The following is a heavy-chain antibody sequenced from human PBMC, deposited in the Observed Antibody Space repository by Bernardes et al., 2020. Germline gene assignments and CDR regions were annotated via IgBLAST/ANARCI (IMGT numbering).Heavy chain of an antibody. CDR2: ISGNDGST. J-gene: IGHJ4*02. D-gene: IGHD2-2*01. CDR3: AKRDCHLLKVDY. CDR1: GFTFSTYA. V-gene: IGHV3-23*01. Sequence: GGSLRLSCAASGFTFSTYAMSWVRQAPGKGLEWVSSISGNDGSTYYADSVKGRFTISRDNSKNTLFLQMNSLRVDDTAMYYCAKRDCHLLKVDYWGQRILVTV.